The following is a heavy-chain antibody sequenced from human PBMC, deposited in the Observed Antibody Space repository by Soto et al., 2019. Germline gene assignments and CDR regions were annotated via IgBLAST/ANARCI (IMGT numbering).Heavy chain of an antibody. CDR3: ARDALDYGDYDYAFDI. D-gene: IGHD4-17*01. V-gene: IGHV3-21*01. CDR2: ISGTSSYI. CDR1: GFTFTTYT. Sequence: LRLSCAASGFTFTTYTMNWVRQAPGKGLEWVSSISGTSSYIYYADSVKGRFTISRDNAKNSLFLQMNSLRAEDTALYYCARDALDYGDYDYAFDIWGQGTMVTVSS. J-gene: IGHJ3*02.